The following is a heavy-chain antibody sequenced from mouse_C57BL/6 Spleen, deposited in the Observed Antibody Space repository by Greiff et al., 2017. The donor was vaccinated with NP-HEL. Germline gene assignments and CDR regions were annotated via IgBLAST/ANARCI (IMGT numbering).Heavy chain of an antibody. CDR1: GYTFTDHT. CDR2: IYPRNGST. V-gene: IGHV1-78*01. D-gene: IGHD2-4*01. J-gene: IGHJ2*01. Sequence: VQLQQSDAELVKPGASVKISCKVSGYTFTDHTIHWMKQRPEQGLDWIGYIYPRNGSTKYNEKFTGKATLTADKSSSTAYMQLNSLTSEDSAVYCCAGYYDYDDYFDYWGQGTTLTVSS. CDR3: AGYYDYDDYFDY.